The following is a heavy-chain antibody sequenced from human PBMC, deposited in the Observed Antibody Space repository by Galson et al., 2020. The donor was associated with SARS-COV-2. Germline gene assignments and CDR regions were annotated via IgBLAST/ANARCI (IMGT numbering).Heavy chain of an antibody. Sequence: GGSLRLSCAASGFTLSSYDMHWVRQATGGGLEWVSGIGTAGDTYYSGSVKGRFTISRENAKNSLYLQMSSLRAGDTAAYYCARTSPIDSLDMWGQGTMVTVTS. CDR2: IGTAGDT. D-gene: IGHD3-22*01. J-gene: IGHJ3*02. CDR3: ARTSPIDSLDM. V-gene: IGHV3-13*01. CDR1: GFTLSSYD.